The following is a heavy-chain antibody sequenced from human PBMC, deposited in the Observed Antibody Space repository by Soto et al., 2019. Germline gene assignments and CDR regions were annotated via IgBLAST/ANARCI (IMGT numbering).Heavy chain of an antibody. CDR1: GGSISSSNW. D-gene: IGHD3-22*01. CDR3: ASFTYYYDSSGYLMFSYFDY. J-gene: IGHJ4*02. Sequence: SETLSLTCAVSGGSISSSNWWSWVRQPPGKGLEWIGEIYHSGSTNYNPSLKSRVTISVDKSKNQFSLKLSSVTAADTAVYYCASFTYYYDSSGYLMFSYFDYWGQGTLVTVSS. CDR2: IYHSGST. V-gene: IGHV4-4*02.